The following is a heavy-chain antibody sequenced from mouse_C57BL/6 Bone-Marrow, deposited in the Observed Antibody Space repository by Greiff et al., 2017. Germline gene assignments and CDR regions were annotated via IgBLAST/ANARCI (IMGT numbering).Heavy chain of an antibody. CDR3: AREGDAMDY. V-gene: IGHV1-76*01. Sequence: QVHVKQSGAELVRPGASVKLSCKASGYTFTDYYINWVKQRPGQGLEWIARIYPGSGNTYYNEKFKGKSTLTAEKSSSTAYMQLSSLTSEEAAVYFCAREGDAMDYWGQGTSVTVSS. J-gene: IGHJ4*01. CDR2: IYPGSGNT. CDR1: GYTFTDYY.